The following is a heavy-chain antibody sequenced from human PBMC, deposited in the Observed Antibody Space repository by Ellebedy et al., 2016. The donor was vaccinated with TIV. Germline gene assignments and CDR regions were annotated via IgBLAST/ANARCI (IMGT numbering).Heavy chain of an antibody. CDR3: ASARLPGAFDM. V-gene: IGHV5-51*01. CDR1: GYNFDPFW. J-gene: IGHJ3*02. Sequence: GESLKISCKGSGYNFDPFWIGWVRQMPGKGLEWMGLIYPRDSDTRYSPSFQGQVTISADKSISTAYLQWSSLKASDTAMYYCASARLPGAFDMWGQGTKVTVSS. D-gene: IGHD6-25*01. CDR2: IYPRDSDT.